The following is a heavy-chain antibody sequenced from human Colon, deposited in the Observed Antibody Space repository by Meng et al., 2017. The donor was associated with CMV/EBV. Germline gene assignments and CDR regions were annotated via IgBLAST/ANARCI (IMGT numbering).Heavy chain of an antibody. CDR2: IDANSGGT. D-gene: IGHD1-14*01. CDR1: GFTFTGQY. J-gene: IGHJ4*02. CDR3: ARDGIRGVFYFDY. V-gene: IGHV1-2*02. Sequence: VHVGHEGAGGKELGASVKVSCKASGFTFTGQYMPWVRQAPGQGLEWMGWIDANSGGTNDAQKFQGRLTMTRDTSISTDYMELNRLRSDDTAVYFCARDGIRGVFYFDYWGQGTLVTVSS.